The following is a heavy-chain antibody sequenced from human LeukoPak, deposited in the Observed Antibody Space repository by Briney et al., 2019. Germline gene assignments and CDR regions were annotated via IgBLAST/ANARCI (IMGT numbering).Heavy chain of an antibody. CDR1: GGSISSSSYY. V-gene: IGHV4-39*01. J-gene: IGHJ3*02. D-gene: IGHD2-2*02. Sequence: SETLSLTCTVSGGSISSSSYYWGWIRQLPGKGLEWIGSIYYSGSTYYNPSLKSRVTISVDTSKNQFSLKLSSVTAADTAVYYCARGCSSTSCYTYAFDIWGQGTMVTVSS. CDR3: ARGCSSTSCYTYAFDI. CDR2: IYYSGST.